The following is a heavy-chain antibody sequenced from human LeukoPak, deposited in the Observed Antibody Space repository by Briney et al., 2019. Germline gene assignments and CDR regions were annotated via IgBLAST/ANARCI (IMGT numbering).Heavy chain of an antibody. CDR1: GVSISSYY. CDR3: ARAPRSMVAPRVPDY. Sequence: SETLSLTCTVSGVSISSYYWTWIRQPPGKGLEWIGYIYHSGSTKYNPSLKSRVTISVDTSKNQFSLKLSSVTAADTAVYYCARAPRSMVAPRVPDYWGQGTLVTVSS. V-gene: IGHV4-59*12. D-gene: IGHD4/OR15-4a*01. CDR2: IYHSGST. J-gene: IGHJ4*02.